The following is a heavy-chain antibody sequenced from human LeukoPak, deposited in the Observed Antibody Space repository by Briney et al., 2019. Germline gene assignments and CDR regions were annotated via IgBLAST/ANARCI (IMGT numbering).Heavy chain of an antibody. CDR2: IKSKTDGGTT. CDR3: TTEDYYGYGMDV. Sequence: GGSLRLSCAASGFTFSNAWMSWVRQAPGKGLEWVGRIKSKTDGGTTDYAAPVKGRFTISRDDSKNTLYLQMNSLKTEDTAVYYSTTEDYYGYGMDVWGQGTTVTVSS. V-gene: IGHV3-15*01. J-gene: IGHJ6*02. D-gene: IGHD3-10*01. CDR1: GFTFSNAW.